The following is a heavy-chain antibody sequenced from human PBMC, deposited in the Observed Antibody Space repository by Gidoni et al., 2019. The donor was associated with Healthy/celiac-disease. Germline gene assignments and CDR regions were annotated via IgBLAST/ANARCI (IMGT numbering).Heavy chain of an antibody. CDR3: ARGLVGLLGRSNWFDP. J-gene: IGHJ5*02. CDR1: AGSISSISYY. CDR2: IYYSGST. V-gene: IGHV4-39*01. D-gene: IGHD3-22*01. Sequence: QLQLQDSGPGLVKPSETLSLTCTVSAGSISSISYYWGWIRQPPGKGLEWIGKIYYSGSTYYNPSLKSRVTISVDKSKNQFSLKLSSVTAADTAVYYCARGLVGLLGRSNWFDPPPGNPGHRLL.